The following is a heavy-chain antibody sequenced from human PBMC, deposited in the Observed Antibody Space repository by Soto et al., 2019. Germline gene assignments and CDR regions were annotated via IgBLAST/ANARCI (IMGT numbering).Heavy chain of an antibody. CDR2: ISWNSGSI. J-gene: IGHJ5*02. Sequence: EVQLVESGGGLVQPGRSLRLSCAASGFTFDDYAMHWVRQAPGKGLEWVSGISWNSGSIGYADSVKGRFTIARDNAKNSLYLQMNSLRAEDTALYYCAKDALVSSFYNWFDPWGQGTLVTVSS. V-gene: IGHV3-9*01. CDR1: GFTFDDYA. D-gene: IGHD6-13*01. CDR3: AKDALVSSFYNWFDP.